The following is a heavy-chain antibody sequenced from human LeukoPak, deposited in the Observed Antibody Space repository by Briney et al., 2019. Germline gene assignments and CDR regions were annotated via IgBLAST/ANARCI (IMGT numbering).Heavy chain of an antibody. J-gene: IGHJ3*02. CDR1: GFTVSSNY. Sequence: GRSLRLSCAASGFTVSSNYMSWVRQAPGKGLEWVSVIYSGGSTDYKDSVKDRFIISRDNSKNTLYLQMNSLRAEDTAVYYCAKEMATMNAFDIWGQGTMVTVSS. CDR3: AKEMATMNAFDI. V-gene: IGHV3-66*01. D-gene: IGHD5-24*01. CDR2: IYSGGST.